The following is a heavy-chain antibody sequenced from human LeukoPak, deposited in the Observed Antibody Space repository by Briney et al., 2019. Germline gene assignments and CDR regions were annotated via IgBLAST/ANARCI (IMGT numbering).Heavy chain of an antibody. J-gene: IGHJ3*02. CDR3: ARHYCSSTSCYRDRAFDI. Sequence: SETLSLTCTVSGGSISSYYWSWIRQPPGKGLEWIGYIYTSGSTNYNPSLKSRVTISVDTSKNQFSLKLSSVTAAGTAVYYCARHYCSSTSCYRDRAFDIWGQGTMVTVSS. CDR2: IYTSGST. D-gene: IGHD2-2*02. CDR1: GGSISSYY. V-gene: IGHV4-4*09.